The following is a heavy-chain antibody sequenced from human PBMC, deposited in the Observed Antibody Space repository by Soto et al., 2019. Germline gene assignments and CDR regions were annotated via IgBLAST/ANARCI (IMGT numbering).Heavy chain of an antibody. J-gene: IGHJ4*02. CDR1: GFTFSSHS. V-gene: IGHV3-48*02. CDR3: ASRLNYFDSSGHGKY. D-gene: IGHD3-22*01. CDR2: ISSSSSTI. Sequence: PGGSLRLSCAASGFTFSSHSMNWVRQAPGKGLEWVSYISSSSSTIYYADSVTGRFTISRDNAQNSLYLQMNSLRDEDTAVYYCASRLNYFDSSGHGKYWGQGTLVTVSS.